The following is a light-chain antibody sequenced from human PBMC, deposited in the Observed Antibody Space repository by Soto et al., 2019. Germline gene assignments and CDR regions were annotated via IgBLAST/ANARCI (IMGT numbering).Light chain of an antibody. V-gene: IGLV1-40*01. CDR2: GNT. Sequence: QPVLTQPPSVSGAPGQRVTISCTGSSSNIGADYDVHWYQQLPGTAPKLLIYGNTNRPSGVPDRFSGSKSGTSASLAVTGLQAEDEADYYCQSYDSTLRSSVFGGGTKVTVL. J-gene: IGLJ2*01. CDR3: QSYDSTLRSSV. CDR1: SSNIGADYD.